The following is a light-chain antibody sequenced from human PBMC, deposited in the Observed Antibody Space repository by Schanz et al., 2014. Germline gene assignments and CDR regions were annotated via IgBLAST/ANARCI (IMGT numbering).Light chain of an antibody. CDR3: QQYGSSPLLT. CDR1: QIVSND. CDR2: GSS. V-gene: IGKV3-20*01. Sequence: EVVLTQSPATLSLSPGERATLSCRASQIVSNDFAWYQQKPGQAPRLLIYGSSNRATGIPARFSGSGSGTDFILTISRLDPEDFAVYYCQQYGSSPLLTFGGGTKVEIK. J-gene: IGKJ4*01.